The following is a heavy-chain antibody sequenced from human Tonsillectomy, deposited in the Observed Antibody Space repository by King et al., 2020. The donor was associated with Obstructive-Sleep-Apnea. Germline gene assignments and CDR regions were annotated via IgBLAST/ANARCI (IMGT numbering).Heavy chain of an antibody. CDR1: GFTFSSYS. J-gene: IGHJ6*04. CDR3: ARQLRVVPPVASSYGVAV. V-gene: IGHV3-21*01. Sequence: VQLVQSGGGLVKPGGSLRLSCAASGFTFSSYSMNWVRQAPGKGLEWVSSISSSSSYIYYADSVKGRFTISRDNAKNSLYLQMNSLRAEDTAVYYCARQLRVVPPVASSYGVAVGGKGPTVTVP. CDR2: ISSSSSYI. D-gene: IGHD2-15*01.